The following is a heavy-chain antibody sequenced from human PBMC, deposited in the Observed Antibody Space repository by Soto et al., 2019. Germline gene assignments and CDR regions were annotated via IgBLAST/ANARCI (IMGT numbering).Heavy chain of an antibody. V-gene: IGHV1-69*04. Sequence: ASVKVSCKASGGTFSSYTISWVRQAPGQGLEWMGRIIPILGIANYAQKFQGRVTITADKSTSTAYMELSSLRSEDTAVYYCARDLYFSGGSCYSHYFDYWGQGSLVTVSS. CDR2: IIPILGIA. CDR3: ARDLYFSGGSCYSHYFDY. J-gene: IGHJ4*02. CDR1: GGTFSSYT. D-gene: IGHD2-15*01.